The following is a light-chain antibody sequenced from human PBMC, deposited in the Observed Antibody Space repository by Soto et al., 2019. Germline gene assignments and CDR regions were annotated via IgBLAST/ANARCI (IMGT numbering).Light chain of an antibody. V-gene: IGKV1-27*01. CDR2: SAS. CDR3: QEHYSGPPVA. CDR1: QDIGHS. Sequence: DIQMTQSPSSLSASVGDRVTITCRASQDIGHSLAWYQQRPGKIPNLLIYSASTLQSGVPSRFSGSGSGTDFTFTITSLQPEDVATNYCQEHYSGPPVAFGPGTKVDV. J-gene: IGKJ3*01.